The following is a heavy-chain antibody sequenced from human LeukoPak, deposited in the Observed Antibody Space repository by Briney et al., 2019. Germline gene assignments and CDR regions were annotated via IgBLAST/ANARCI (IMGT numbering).Heavy chain of an antibody. CDR3: AKGGLSSEGLHLPSKRGL. V-gene: IGHV3-23*01. D-gene: IGHD2-21*02. CDR2: TIASGGST. J-gene: IGHJ4*02. Sequence: GGSLRLSCAASGFTFSSYAMTWVRQAPGKGLEWVSSTIASGGSTYYADSVKGRFTISRDNSKNTLYLQMNSLRAEDTALYYCAKGGLSSEGLHLPSKRGLWGQGTLVTVSS. CDR1: GFTFSSYA.